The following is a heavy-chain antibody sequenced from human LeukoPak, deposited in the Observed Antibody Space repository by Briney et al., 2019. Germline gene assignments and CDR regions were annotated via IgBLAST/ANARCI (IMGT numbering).Heavy chain of an antibody. CDR3: ARRPVGFGQYYLDY. D-gene: IGHD3/OR15-3a*01. Sequence: AGASLQISCQGSGSNFTNSWIAWVRQLPGKGLEWMGIIYAGDSDTTYSPSFQGQVTISADKSISTAYLQWSSLKASDTAMYYCARRPVGFGQYYLDYWGQGTLVT. CDR1: GSNFTNSW. J-gene: IGHJ4*02. V-gene: IGHV5-51*01. CDR2: IYAGDSDT.